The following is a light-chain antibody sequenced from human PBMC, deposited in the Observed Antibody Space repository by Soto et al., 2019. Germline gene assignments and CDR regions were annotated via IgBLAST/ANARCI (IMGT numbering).Light chain of an antibody. Sequence: QPVLTQPRSVSGSPGQSVTISCTGSSRDIGSYNFVSWFQQDPGKAPKLIIYDVTKRPSGVPDRFSASKSGNTASLTISGLQAEDEADYYCCSYAGASSSLLFGGGTKLTVL. CDR3: CSYAGASSSLL. V-gene: IGLV2-11*01. CDR2: DVT. CDR1: SRDIGSYNF. J-gene: IGLJ3*02.